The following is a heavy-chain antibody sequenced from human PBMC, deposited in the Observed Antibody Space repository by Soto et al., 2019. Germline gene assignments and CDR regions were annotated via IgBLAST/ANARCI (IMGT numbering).Heavy chain of an antibody. CDR3: ARDRATMVRGVIKGDAFDI. V-gene: IGHV4-31*03. CDR1: GGSISSGGDY. Sequence: TLSLTFTVSGGSISSGGDYWSWIRQHPGKGLEWIGYIYYSGSTYYNPSLKSRVTISVDTSKNQFSLKLSSVTAADTAVYYCARDRATMVRGVIKGDAFDIWGQGTMVTVSS. J-gene: IGHJ3*02. D-gene: IGHD3-10*01. CDR2: IYYSGST.